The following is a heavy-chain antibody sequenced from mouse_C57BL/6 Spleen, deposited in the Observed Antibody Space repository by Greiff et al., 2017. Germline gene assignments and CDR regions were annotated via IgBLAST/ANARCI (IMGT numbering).Heavy chain of an antibody. CDR3: ARSGTLGPFDY. CDR1: GYAFTNYL. CDR2: MNPGSGGT. D-gene: IGHD4-1*01. V-gene: IGHV1-54*01. Sequence: QVQLQQSGAELVRPGTSVKVSCKASGYAFTNYLIEWVKQRPGQGLEWIGVMNPGSGGTNYNEKFKGKATLTADKSSSTAYMQLSSLTSEDSAVYFCARSGTLGPFDYWGQGTTLTVSS. J-gene: IGHJ2*01.